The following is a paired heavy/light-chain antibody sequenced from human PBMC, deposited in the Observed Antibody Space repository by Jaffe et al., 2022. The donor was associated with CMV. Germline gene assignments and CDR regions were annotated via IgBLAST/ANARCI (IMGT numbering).Heavy chain of an antibody. CDR2: IDYSGSA. J-gene: IGHJ3*01. CDR1: GGSMTSDRYY. D-gene: IGHD4-17*01. V-gene: IGHV4-39*02. Sequence: QLQLQESGPGLVKPSETLSLTCNVSGGSMTSDRYYWAWIRQSPEKGLEWIGTIDYSGSAYYSPSLKSRATLSLDASKRHFSLTLRSVTATDTALYFCANQDYTDYVRDAFDFWGQGTMVTVSS. CDR3: ANQDYTDYVRDAFDF.
Light chain of an antibody. CDR2: GAS. Sequence: IILTQSPATLSLSPGERATLSCRASQSIGVNLAWYQQKRGQAPRLLIFGASMRATGFPARFSGSGSGTEFTLTISSLQSEDFATYYCQQYNNWPPLYTFGQGTKLEIK. J-gene: IGKJ2*01. CDR3: QQYNNWPPLYT. V-gene: IGKV3-15*01. CDR1: QSIGVN.